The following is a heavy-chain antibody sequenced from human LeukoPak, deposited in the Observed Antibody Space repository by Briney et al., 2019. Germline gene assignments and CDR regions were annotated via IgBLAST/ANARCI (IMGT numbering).Heavy chain of an antibody. Sequence: GRSLRLSCAASGFTFSSYGMHWVRQAPGKGLEWVAVISYDGSHKYYADSVKGRFTISRDNSKNTLYLQMNSLRAEDTAVCYCAKSPDTWNYGFLDYWGQGTLVTVSS. CDR2: ISYDGSHK. D-gene: IGHD1-7*01. CDR1: GFTFSSYG. V-gene: IGHV3-30*18. J-gene: IGHJ4*02. CDR3: AKSPDTWNYGFLDY.